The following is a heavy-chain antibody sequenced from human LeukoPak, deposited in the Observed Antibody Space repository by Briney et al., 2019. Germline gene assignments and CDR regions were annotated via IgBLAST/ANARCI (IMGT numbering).Heavy chain of an antibody. CDR1: GGSISSYY. D-gene: IGHD5-24*01. J-gene: IGHJ3*02. CDR3: ASSSPRWLQTPYHGAFDI. CDR2: IYTSGST. V-gene: IGHV4-4*07. Sequence: SETLSLTCTVSGGSISSYYWSWIRQPAGKGLEWIGRIYTSGSTNYNPSLKSRVTMSVDTSKNQFSLKLSSVTAADTAVYYCASSSPRWLQTPYHGAFDIWGQGTMVTVSS.